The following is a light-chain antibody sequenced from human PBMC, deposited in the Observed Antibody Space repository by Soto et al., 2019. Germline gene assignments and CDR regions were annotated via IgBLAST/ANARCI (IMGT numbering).Light chain of an antibody. J-gene: IGKJ1*01. Sequence: DIEMSQSPSSLSASVGDRVTITCRASQSRNRWLAWYQQKPGKAPKLLIYDASSLQSGVPSRFSGSGSGTEFALTISSLQPDDFATYYCQHYNTYSWTFGPGTKVEIK. CDR3: QHYNTYSWT. CDR1: QSRNRW. V-gene: IGKV1-5*01. CDR2: DAS.